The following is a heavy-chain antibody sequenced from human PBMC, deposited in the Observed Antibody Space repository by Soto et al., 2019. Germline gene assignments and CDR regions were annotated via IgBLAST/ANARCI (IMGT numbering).Heavy chain of an antibody. D-gene: IGHD6-19*01. CDR3: ARRLQWQLRPLDS. J-gene: IGHJ4*02. V-gene: IGHV3-11*01. CDR2: INTLSSAI. CDR1: GFTFSDYY. Sequence: QVQLVESGGGLVQPGGSLRLSCAGSGFTFSDYYITWIRRAPGKGLEWVSYINTLSSAIYYADSVKGRFTISRDNAKNSVYLQMNSLRAEDTAVYYCARRLQWQLRPLDSWGRGTLVTVSS.